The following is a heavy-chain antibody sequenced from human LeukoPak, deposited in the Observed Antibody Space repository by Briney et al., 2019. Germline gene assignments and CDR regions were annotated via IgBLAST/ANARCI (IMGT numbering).Heavy chain of an antibody. CDR1: GFTFSNYG. V-gene: IGHV3-30*02. CDR3: AKSMDILTGYLXXLDY. CDR2: IRYDGSNK. D-gene: IGHD3-9*01. Sequence: GGSLRLSCTASGFTFSNYGMHWVRQAPGKGLEWVAFIRYDGSNKYYADSVKGRFTISRDNSKNTMYLQMNSLRAEDTAVYYCAKSMDILTGYLXXLDYWXXXTLVTVS. J-gene: IGHJ4*02.